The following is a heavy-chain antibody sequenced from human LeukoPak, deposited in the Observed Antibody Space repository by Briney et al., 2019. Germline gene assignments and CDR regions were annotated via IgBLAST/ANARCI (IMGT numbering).Heavy chain of an antibody. Sequence: SQTLSLTCAISGDSVSSNSAAWNWIRQSPSRGLEWLGRTYYRSKWYNDYAVSVKSRITINPDTSKNQFSLQLNSVTPEDTAVYYCARDSAVVTHHYYYYYYMDVWGKGTTVTVSS. CDR1: GDSVSSNSAA. D-gene: IGHD6-19*01. J-gene: IGHJ6*03. V-gene: IGHV6-1*01. CDR2: TYYRSKWYN. CDR3: ARDSAVVTHHYYYYYYMDV.